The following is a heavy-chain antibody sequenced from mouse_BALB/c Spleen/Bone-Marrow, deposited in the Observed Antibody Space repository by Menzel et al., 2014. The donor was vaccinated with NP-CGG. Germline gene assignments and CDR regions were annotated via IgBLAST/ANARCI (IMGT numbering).Heavy chain of an antibody. Sequence: EVKLVESGGGLVQPGGSLKLSCAASGFDFGRYWWSWVRRAPGKGLDWIGEINQNSSTINYTPSLKDKFIISRDNAKNTLYLQMSKVRSEDTALYYCAKANWDVSGYFDVWGAGTTVTVSS. D-gene: IGHD4-1*01. CDR1: GFDFGRYW. CDR2: INQNSSTI. V-gene: IGHV4-1*02. CDR3: AKANWDVSGYFDV. J-gene: IGHJ1*01.